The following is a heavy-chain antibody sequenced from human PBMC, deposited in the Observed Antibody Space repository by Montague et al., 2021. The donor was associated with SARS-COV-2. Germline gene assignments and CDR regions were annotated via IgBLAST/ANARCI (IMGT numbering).Heavy chain of an antibody. CDR2: IDWDDDK. CDR3: ARIWGATRGDAFDI. V-gene: IGHV2-70*01. CDR1: GLSLSTSGMC. D-gene: IGHD1-26*01. J-gene: IGHJ3*02. Sequence: VKPTQTLTLTCTFSGLSLSTSGMCVSRIRQPPGKALEWLALIDWDDDKYYSTSLKTRLTISKDTSKNQVVLTMTNMDPVDTATYYCARIWGATRGDAFDIWGQGTMVTVSS.